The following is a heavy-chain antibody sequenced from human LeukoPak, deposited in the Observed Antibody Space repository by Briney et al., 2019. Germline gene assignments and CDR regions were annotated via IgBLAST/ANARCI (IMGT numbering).Heavy chain of an antibody. D-gene: IGHD2-2*01. CDR3: ARAHIVVVPAARTRSDWFDP. CDR2: ISAYNGNT. V-gene: IGHV1-18*01. J-gene: IGHJ5*02. Sequence: ASVKVSCKASGYTFNNYGISWVRQAPGQGLEWMGWISAYNGNTKYAQKLQDRVTMTTDTSTSTAYMELRSLRSDDTAVYYCARAHIVVVPAARTRSDWFDPWGQGTLVTVSS. CDR1: GYTFNNYG.